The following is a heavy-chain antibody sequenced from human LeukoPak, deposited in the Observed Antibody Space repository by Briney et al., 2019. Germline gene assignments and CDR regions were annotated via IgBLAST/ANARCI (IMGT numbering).Heavy chain of an antibody. CDR1: GFTFSRYW. CDR2: IWYDGTNK. CDR3: ARATVTRWFDP. V-gene: IGHV3-33*08. Sequence: GRSLRLSCAASGFTFSRYWMHWVRQAPGKGLEWVAVIWYDGTNKYYADSVKGRFTISRDNSKNTLYLQMNSLRAEDTAVYYCARATVTRWFDPWGQGTLVTVSS. D-gene: IGHD4-17*01. J-gene: IGHJ5*02.